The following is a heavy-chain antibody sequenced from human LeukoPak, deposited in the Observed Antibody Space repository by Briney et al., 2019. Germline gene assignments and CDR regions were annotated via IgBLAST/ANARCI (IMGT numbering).Heavy chain of an antibody. Sequence: SGTLSLTCAVSGYSISSGYYWGWIRQPPGKGLEWIGSIYHSGSTYYNPSLKSRVTISVDTSKNQFSLKLSSVTAADTAVYYCARGVVVVPAAYPWFDPWGQGTLVTVSS. CDR1: GYSISSGYY. J-gene: IGHJ5*02. CDR3: ARGVVVVPAAYPWFDP. D-gene: IGHD2-2*01. V-gene: IGHV4-38-2*01. CDR2: IYHSGST.